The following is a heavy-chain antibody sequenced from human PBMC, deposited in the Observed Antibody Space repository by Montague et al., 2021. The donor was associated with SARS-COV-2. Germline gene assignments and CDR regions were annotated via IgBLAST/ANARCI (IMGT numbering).Heavy chain of an antibody. D-gene: IGHD1-14*01. J-gene: IGHJ6*02. CDR3: ARDIGPAGIYYYYGMDV. Sequence: AYAVPLKSRLTIKPDTSKNQSSLQLNSVTPEDTAVYYCARDIGPAGIYYYYGMDVWGQGTTVTVSS. V-gene: IGHV6-1*01.